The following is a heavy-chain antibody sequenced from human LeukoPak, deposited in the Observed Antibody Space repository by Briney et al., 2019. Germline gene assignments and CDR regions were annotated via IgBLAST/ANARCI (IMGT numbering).Heavy chain of an antibody. Sequence: PGGSLRLSCAASGFTFSSYSMNWVRQAPGKGLEWVSSISSSSSYIYYADSVKGRFTISRDNAKNSLYLQMNSLRAEDTAVYYCARESPEYSSGWPYAFDIWGQGTMVTVSS. CDR1: GFTFSSYS. D-gene: IGHD6-19*01. CDR3: ARESPEYSSGWPYAFDI. V-gene: IGHV3-21*01. J-gene: IGHJ3*02. CDR2: ISSSSSYI.